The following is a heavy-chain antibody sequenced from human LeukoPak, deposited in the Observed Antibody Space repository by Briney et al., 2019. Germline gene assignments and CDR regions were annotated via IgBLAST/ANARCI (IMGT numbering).Heavy chain of an antibody. Sequence: PSETLSLTCTVSGGSISSGGYYWIWNPQHPGKGLEWIRYIYYSGSTYYNPSLKSRVTISVDTSKNQFSLKLSSVTAADTAVYYCARGIRLDQIDYWGQGTLVTVSS. CDR3: ARGIRLDQIDY. J-gene: IGHJ4*02. CDR1: GGSISSGGYY. CDR2: IYYSGST. D-gene: IGHD1/OR15-1a*01. V-gene: IGHV4-31*03.